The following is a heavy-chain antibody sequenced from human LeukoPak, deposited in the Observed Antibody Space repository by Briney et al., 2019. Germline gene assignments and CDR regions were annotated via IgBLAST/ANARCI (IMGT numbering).Heavy chain of an antibody. D-gene: IGHD6-19*01. Sequence: SVKVSCKASGYTFTSYGISWVRQAPGQGLGWMGGIIPIFGTANYAQKFQGRVTITADESTSTAYMELSSLRSEDTAVYYCARVVAVAGSLEYFFDYWGQGTLVTVSS. CDR2: IIPIFGTA. CDR3: ARVVAVAGSLEYFFDY. CDR1: GYTFTSYG. V-gene: IGHV1-69*13. J-gene: IGHJ4*02.